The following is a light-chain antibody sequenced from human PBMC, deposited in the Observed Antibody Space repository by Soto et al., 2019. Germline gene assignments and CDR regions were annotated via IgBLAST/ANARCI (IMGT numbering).Light chain of an antibody. CDR1: SSDVGDYNH. J-gene: IGLJ1*01. CDR3: SSYAGSNNYV. V-gene: IGLV2-8*01. Sequence: QSVLTQPASVSGSPGQSITISCTGTSSDVGDYNHVSWYQQHPGKALKLMIYEVSKRPSGVPDRFSGSKSGNTASLTVSGLQAEDEADYYCSSYAGSNNYVFGTGTKVTVL. CDR2: EVS.